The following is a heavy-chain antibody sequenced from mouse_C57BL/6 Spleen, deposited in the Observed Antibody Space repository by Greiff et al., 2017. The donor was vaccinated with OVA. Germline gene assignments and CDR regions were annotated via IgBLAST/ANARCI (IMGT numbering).Heavy chain of an antibody. J-gene: IGHJ4*01. D-gene: IGHD1-1*01. V-gene: IGHV1-69*01. CDR2: IDPSDSYT. CDR1: GYTFTSYW. Sequence: VQLQQSGAELVMPGASVKLSCKASGYTFTSYWMHWVKQRPGQGLEWIGEIDPSDSYTNYNQKFKGKSTLTVDKSSSTAYMQLSSLTSEDSAVYYCARGGGSSSWAMDYWGQGTSVTVSS. CDR3: ARGGGSSSWAMDY.